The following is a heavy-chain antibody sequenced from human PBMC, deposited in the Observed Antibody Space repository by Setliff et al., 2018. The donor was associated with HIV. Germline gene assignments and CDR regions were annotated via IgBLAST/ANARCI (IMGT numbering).Heavy chain of an antibody. J-gene: IGHJ4*02. Sequence: RGSLRLSCAASGFTFRIYAMGWVRQAPGKGLEWVSTVGAVGGPTHYAESVKGRFTISKDNSKNALYLQMSSLRDEDTAVYYCAKDRGSGYYSPSDYWGQGTLVTVSS. D-gene: IGHD3-22*01. CDR1: GFTFRIYA. V-gene: IGHV3-23*01. CDR3: AKDRGSGYYSPSDY. CDR2: VGAVGGPT.